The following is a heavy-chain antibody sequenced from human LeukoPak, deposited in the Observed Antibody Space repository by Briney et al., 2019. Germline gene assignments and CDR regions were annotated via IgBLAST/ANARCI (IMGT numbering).Heavy chain of an antibody. CDR2: IIPIFGTA. D-gene: IGHD6-6*01. CDR3: ARGDGSSPYYYYYMDV. Sequence: GASVKVSCKASGGTFSSYAISWVRQAPGQGLEWMGGIIPIFGTANYAQKFQGRVTITTDESTSTAYMELSSLRSEDTAVYYCARGDGSSPYYYYYMDVGGKGPTFTVPS. J-gene: IGHJ6*03. V-gene: IGHV1-69*05. CDR1: GGTFSSYA.